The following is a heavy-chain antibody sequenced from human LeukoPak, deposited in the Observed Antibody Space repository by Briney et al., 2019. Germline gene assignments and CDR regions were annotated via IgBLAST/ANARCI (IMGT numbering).Heavy chain of an antibody. CDR2: IYYSGST. D-gene: IGHD3-22*01. V-gene: IGHV4-59*01. Sequence: SETLSLTCTVSGGSISSYYWSWIRQPPGKGLEWIGYIYYSGSTNYNPSLKSRVTISVDTSKNQFSLKLSSVTAADPAVYYCAMGYYYDSSGYSYYFDYWGQGTLVTVSS. CDR3: AMGYYYDSSGYSYYFDY. J-gene: IGHJ4*02. CDR1: GGSISSYY.